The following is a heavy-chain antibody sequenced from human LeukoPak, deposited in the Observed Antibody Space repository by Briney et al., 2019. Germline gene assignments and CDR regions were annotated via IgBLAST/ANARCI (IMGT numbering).Heavy chain of an antibody. J-gene: IGHJ4*02. CDR3: AKDRTSSPGAY. CDR2: ISGSGGGT. CDR1: GFTFSSYA. Sequence: PGGSLRLSCAASGFTFSSYAMSWVRQAPGKGLEWVSGISGSGGGTNYAESVKGRFTISRDNSKNTLYLQMNSLRAEDTAVYYCAKDRTSSPGAYWGQGTLVTVSS. D-gene: IGHD6-6*01. V-gene: IGHV3-23*01.